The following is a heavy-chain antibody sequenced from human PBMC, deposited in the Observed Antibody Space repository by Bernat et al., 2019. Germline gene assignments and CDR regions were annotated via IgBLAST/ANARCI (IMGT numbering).Heavy chain of an antibody. Sequence: EVQLVDSGGGLVQPGGSLSFSYAASGFTFTSYWMSWVRQAPGKGLEWVATIKPDGSEKYYVDSVKGRFTISRDNAENSLYLQMNSLRAEDTAVYYCATYHPFHYWGQGTLVTVSS. CDR2: IKPDGSEK. J-gene: IGHJ4*02. V-gene: IGHV3-7*03. CDR3: ATYHPFHY. CDR1: GFTFTSYW. D-gene: IGHD1-14*01.